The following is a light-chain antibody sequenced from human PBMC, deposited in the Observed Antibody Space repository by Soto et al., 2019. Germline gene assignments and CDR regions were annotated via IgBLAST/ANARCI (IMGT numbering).Light chain of an antibody. Sequence: DIVMTQSPDSLAVSLGERATINCKSSPSAFSSSNKKNLLSWYQQKPGQPPKLLSYWASTRESGVPDRFSGSGSGTDFPLTISSLQAEDVAVYYCQQFYSSPPRLTFGGGTKLEIK. CDR3: QQFYSSPPRLT. V-gene: IGKV4-1*01. CDR2: WAS. CDR1: PSAFSSSNKKNL. J-gene: IGKJ4*01.